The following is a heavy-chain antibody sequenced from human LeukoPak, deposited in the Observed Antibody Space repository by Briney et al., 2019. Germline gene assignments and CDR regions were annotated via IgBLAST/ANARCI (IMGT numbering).Heavy chain of an antibody. CDR1: GPPMSDSA. CDR2: ISGDGVST. Sequence: PGGCLRPACVASGPPMSDSATREVRQAPGKGLEWVSLISGDGVSTFYADSVKGRFSISRDNSKNSLYLEMNSLRTEDAAMYHSAKESGKLYYWGRGTLVAVSS. J-gene: IGHJ4*02. V-gene: IGHV3-43*02. D-gene: IGHD3-10*01. CDR3: AKESGKLYY.